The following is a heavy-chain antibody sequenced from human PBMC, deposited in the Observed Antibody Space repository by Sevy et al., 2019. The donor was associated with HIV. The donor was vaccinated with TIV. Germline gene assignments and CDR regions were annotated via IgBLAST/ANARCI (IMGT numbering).Heavy chain of an antibody. CDR3: ARDLPHEIVGASSYAFDI. CDR1: GGSTSTYF. D-gene: IGHD1-26*01. J-gene: IGHJ3*02. CDR2: MFYSGST. Sequence: SETLSLTYTVSGGSTSTYFWTWIRQPPGKGLEWIGYMFYSGSTNYNPSLKSRVTISVDMSKNQLSLKLSSVTAADTAVYYCARDLPHEIVGASSYAFDIWGQGTMVTVSS. V-gene: IGHV4-59*01.